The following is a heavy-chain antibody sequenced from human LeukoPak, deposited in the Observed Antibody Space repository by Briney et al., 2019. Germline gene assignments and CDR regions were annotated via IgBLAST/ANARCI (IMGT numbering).Heavy chain of an antibody. CDR1: GLTFSSYA. J-gene: IGHJ4*02. D-gene: IGHD1-26*01. CDR3: AKSRSGIVGAPGY. CDR2: ISGSGGST. Sequence: GGSLRLSCAASGLTFSSYAMSWVRQAPGKGLEWVSAISGSGGSTYYADSVKGRFTISRDNSKNTLYLQMNSLRAEDTAVYYSAKSRSGIVGAPGYWGQGTLVTVSS. V-gene: IGHV3-23*01.